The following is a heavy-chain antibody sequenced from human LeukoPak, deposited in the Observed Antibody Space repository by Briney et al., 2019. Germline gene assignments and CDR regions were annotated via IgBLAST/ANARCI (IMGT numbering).Heavy chain of an antibody. CDR1: GYTFTSYD. V-gene: IGHV1-8*03. J-gene: IGHJ5*02. CDR2: MNPNSGNT. Sequence: ASVKVSCKASGYTFTSYDINWVRQATGQGLEWMGWMNPNSGNTGYAQKFQGGVTITRNTSISTAYMELSSLKSEDTAVYYCARGSVAGLLNWFDPWGQGTLVTVSS. D-gene: IGHD6-19*01. CDR3: ARGSVAGLLNWFDP.